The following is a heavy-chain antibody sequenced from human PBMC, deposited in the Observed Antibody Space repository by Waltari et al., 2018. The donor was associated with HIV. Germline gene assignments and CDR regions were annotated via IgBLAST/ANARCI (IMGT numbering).Heavy chain of an antibody. CDR2: INSDGSST. Sequence: EVQLVESGGGLVQPGGSLRLSCAASGFTFSSYWMHSVRQAPGKGLVWVSRINSDGSSTSYADSVKGRFTISRDNAKNTLYLQMNSLRAEDTAVYYCAREYCTNGVCYFDYWGQGTLVTVSS. V-gene: IGHV3-74*01. D-gene: IGHD2-8*01. J-gene: IGHJ4*02. CDR3: AREYCTNGVCYFDY. CDR1: GFTFSSYW.